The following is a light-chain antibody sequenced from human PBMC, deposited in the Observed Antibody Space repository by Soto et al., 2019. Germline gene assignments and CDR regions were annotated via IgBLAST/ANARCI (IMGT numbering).Light chain of an antibody. CDR2: DAS. Sequence: IQVTQSPCSLSASVGDRVTVTCQASQDISNYLNWYQQKPRKAPKLLIYDASNLETGVPSRFSGSGSGTDFTFTISSLQPEDIATYYCQQYDNLPITFGQGTRLEIK. V-gene: IGKV1-33*01. CDR1: QDISNY. CDR3: QQYDNLPIT. J-gene: IGKJ5*01.